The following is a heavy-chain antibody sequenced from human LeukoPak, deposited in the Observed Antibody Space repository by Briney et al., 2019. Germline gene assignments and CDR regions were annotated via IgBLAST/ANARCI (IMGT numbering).Heavy chain of an antibody. CDR3: VRDVAELLWFGEFSS. D-gene: IGHD3-10*01. Sequence: GGSLRLSCAASGFTLSSYNMHWVRQAPGKGLEWISSISSSSSYIYYADSVKGRFTISRDNTKNSLYLQLNSLRAEDTAIYYCVRDVAELLWFGEFSSWGQGTLVTVSS. J-gene: IGHJ5*02. CDR1: GFTLSSYN. V-gene: IGHV3-21*01. CDR2: ISSSSSYI.